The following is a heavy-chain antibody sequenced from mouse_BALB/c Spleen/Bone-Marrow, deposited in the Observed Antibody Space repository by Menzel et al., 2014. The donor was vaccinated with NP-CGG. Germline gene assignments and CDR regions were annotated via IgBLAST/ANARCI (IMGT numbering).Heavy chain of an antibody. CDR1: DYTFTSYW. Sequence: VQLQQSGAELAKPGASVKMSCKVSDYTFTSYWIHWVKQRPGQGLEWIGYIDPRTAYTEYSQKFKDKATLTADKSSSTAYMQLSSLTSVDSAVYYCARYWDAYRRHATLVPVSA. D-gene: IGHD4-1*01. J-gene: IGHJ3*01. CDR2: IDPRTAYT. V-gene: IGHV1-7*01. CDR3: ARYWDAY.